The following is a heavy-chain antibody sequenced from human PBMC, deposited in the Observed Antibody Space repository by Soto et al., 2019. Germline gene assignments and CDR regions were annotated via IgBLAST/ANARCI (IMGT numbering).Heavy chain of an antibody. D-gene: IGHD1-26*01. CDR1: GYTFTSYV. CDR3: ASGRYGDY. Sequence: QVHLVQSGAEVKKPGASVKVSCKASGYTFTSYVITWVRQGPGQGIEWMGWISDHNGNTDYAQKLHGRVIVTRDTSTSTAYMELRSLRYDGTAVYYCASGRYGDYWGQGALVTVSS. J-gene: IGHJ4*02. CDR2: ISDHNGNT. V-gene: IGHV1-18*01.